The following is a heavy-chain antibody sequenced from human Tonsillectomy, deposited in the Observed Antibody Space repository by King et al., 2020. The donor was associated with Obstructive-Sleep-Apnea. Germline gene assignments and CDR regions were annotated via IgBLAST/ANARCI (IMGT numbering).Heavy chain of an antibody. CDR3: ASGPGIAVAWCDY. CDR1: GFTFSSYA. CDR2: ISYDGSNK. V-gene: IGHV3-30-3*01. D-gene: IGHD6-19*01. J-gene: IGHJ4*02. Sequence: QLVQSGGGVVQPGRSLRLSCAASGFTFSSYAMHWVRQALGKGLEWVAVISYDGSNKYYADSVKGRFTISRDNSKNTLCLQMNSLRAEDTAVYYCASGPGIAVAWCDYWGQGTLVTVSS.